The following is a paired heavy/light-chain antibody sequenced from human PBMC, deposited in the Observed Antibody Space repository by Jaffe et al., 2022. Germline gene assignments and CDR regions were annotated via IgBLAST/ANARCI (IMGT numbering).Light chain of an antibody. Sequence: QSALTQPASVSGSPGQSIAISCTGTNSDIGAYNYVSWYQQHPGKVPKLVIFDVSSRPSGVSNRFSGSKSGNTASLTISGLQADDEADYYCSSYTIRRSWVFGGGTQLTVL. CDR1: NSDIGAYNY. V-gene: IGLV2-14*03. CDR3: SSYTIRRSWV. CDR2: DVS. J-gene: IGLJ3*02.
Heavy chain of an antibody. V-gene: IGHV4-59*02. CDR2: IFMTGVT. D-gene: IGHD3-3*01. Sequence: QLQLQESGPGLVKPSETLALTCSVSGASVSGDDWSWVRQPPGKGLEWIATIFMTGVTDYNPSLRSRVTLSVDASRGHFSLQLTSATAADTAVYFCARYYDRGLDSWGQGILVAVPP. J-gene: IGHJ4*02. CDR1: GASVSGDD. CDR3: ARYYDRGLDS.